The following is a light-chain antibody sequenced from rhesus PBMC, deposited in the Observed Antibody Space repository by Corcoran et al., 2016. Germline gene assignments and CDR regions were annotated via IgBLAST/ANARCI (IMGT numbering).Light chain of an antibody. V-gene: IGKV1-21*01. CDR2: NAS. Sequence: DIQMTQSPSSLSASVGDKVTITCRVSQDISSWLAWYQQKPGKAPNLLIYNASSLQSGVPSRLSGSGSGTDLTLTISSLQSEDFATYYCQQYNSSPWTFGQGTKVEIK. CDR3: QQYNSSPWT. CDR1: QDISSW. J-gene: IGKJ1*01.